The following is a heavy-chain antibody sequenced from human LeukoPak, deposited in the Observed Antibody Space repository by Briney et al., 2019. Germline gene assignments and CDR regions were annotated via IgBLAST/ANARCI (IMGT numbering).Heavy chain of an antibody. J-gene: IGHJ3*02. D-gene: IGHD2-15*01. CDR2: INNSGST. CDR3: ARHGRNVGHCSGNSCYRRAFDI. V-gene: IGHV4-34*01. Sequence: SETLSLTCALDGGSFSGYYWSWIRQPPGKGRQWIGEINNSGSTSYNPTLKSPATISVDTAKNQFSLKLSSVTAADTAVYYCARHGRNVGHCSGNSCYRRAFDIWGQGTMITVSS. CDR1: GGSFSGYY.